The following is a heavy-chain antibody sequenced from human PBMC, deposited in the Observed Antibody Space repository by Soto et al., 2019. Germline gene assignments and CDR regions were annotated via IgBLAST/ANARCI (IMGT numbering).Heavy chain of an antibody. J-gene: IGHJ5*02. CDR2: ISAYNGNT. CDR1: GYTFTSYG. CDR3: ARGQELLWFGEPRNNWFDP. Sequence: QVQLVQSGAEVKKPGASVKVSCKASGYTFTSYGISWVRQAPGQGLEWMGWISAYNGNTNYAQKLQGRVTMTTDTSTSTADMELRSLRSDDTAVYYCARGQELLWFGEPRNNWFDPWGQGTLLTVSS. D-gene: IGHD3-10*01. V-gene: IGHV1-18*01.